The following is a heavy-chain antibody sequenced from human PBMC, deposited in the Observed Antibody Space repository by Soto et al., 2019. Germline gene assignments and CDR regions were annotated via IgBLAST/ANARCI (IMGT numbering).Heavy chain of an antibody. CDR3: ARQDYYDSSGYSDDY. CDR2: IYPVDSDT. J-gene: IGHJ4*02. V-gene: IGHV5-51*01. CDR1: GYSFTSYW. Sequence: PGESLKISCNGSGYSFTSYWIGWVRQMPGKGLEWMGIIYPVDSDTRYSPSFQGQVTISADKSISTADLQWSSLKASDTAMYYCARQDYYDSSGYSDDYWGQGTLVTVSS. D-gene: IGHD3-22*01.